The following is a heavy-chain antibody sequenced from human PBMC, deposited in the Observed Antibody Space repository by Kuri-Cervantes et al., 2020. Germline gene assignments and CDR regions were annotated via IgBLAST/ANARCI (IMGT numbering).Heavy chain of an antibody. CDR2: ISYDGRSQ. J-gene: IGHJ4*02. V-gene: IGHV3-30*18. Sequence: GESLKISCAASGFTFSGDGMHWVRQAPGKGLEWVAVISYDGRSQYYADSVKGRFTISRDNSKNTLYLEMNSLRADDTAVYHCAKSHSSGWQIIEWWGQGTLVTVSS. CDR3: AKSHSSGWQIIEW. CDR1: GFTFSGDG. D-gene: IGHD6-19*01.